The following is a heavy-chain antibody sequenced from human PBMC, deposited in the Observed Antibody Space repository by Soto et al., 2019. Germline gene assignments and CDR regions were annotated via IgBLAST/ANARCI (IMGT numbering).Heavy chain of an antibody. CDR1: GDSVSSNSAA. CDR3: ASDVLVRGVIITENYYHGMDV. Sequence: PSQTLSLTCAISGDSVSSNSAAWNWIRQSPSRGLEWLGRTYYRSKWYNDYAVSVKSRITINPDTSKNQFSLQLNSVTPEDTAVYYCASDVLVRGVIITENYYHGMDVWGQGTTVTVSS. D-gene: IGHD3-10*01. CDR2: TYYRSKWYN. V-gene: IGHV6-1*01. J-gene: IGHJ6*02.